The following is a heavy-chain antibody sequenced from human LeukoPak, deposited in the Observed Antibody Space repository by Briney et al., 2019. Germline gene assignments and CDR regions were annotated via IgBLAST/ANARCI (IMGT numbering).Heavy chain of an antibody. CDR3: ARAGAAGYSNYYYGMDV. J-gene: IGHJ6*02. D-gene: IGHD4-11*01. Sequence: GASVNVSCKASGGTFSSYAISWVRQAPGQGREWMGRIIPIVGIANYAQKFQGRVTITADQSTSTASMELSSLRSEDTAVYYCARAGAAGYSNYYYGMDVWGPGTTVTVSS. CDR1: GGTFSSYA. CDR2: IIPIVGIA. V-gene: IGHV1-69*04.